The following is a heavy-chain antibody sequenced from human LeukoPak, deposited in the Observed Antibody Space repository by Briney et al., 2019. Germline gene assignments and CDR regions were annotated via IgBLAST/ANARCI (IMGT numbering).Heavy chain of an antibody. J-gene: IGHJ5*02. D-gene: IGHD2-21*01. V-gene: IGHV4-59*08. CDR2: IYYSGST. Sequence: SETLSLTCTVSGGSISSYYWSWIRQPPGKGLEWIGYIYYSGSTNYNPSLKSRVTISVDTSKNQFSLKLSSVTAADTAVYYCARKVRGDSRFDPWGQGTLVTVSS. CDR3: ARKVRGDSRFDP. CDR1: GGSISSYY.